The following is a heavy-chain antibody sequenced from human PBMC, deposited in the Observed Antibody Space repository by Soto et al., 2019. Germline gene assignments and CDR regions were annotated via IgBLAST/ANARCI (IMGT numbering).Heavy chain of an antibody. CDR2: INPNSGGT. D-gene: IGHD1-26*01. J-gene: IGHJ4*02. CDR3: ARDSPHGPRGASVDY. V-gene: IGHV1-2*04. CDR1: GYTFTGYY. Sequence: ASVKVSCKASGYTFTGYYMHWVRQAPGQGLEWMGWINPNSGGTNYAQKFQGWVTMTRDTSISTAYMELSRLRSDDTAVYYCARDSPHGPRGASVDYWGQGTLVTVSS.